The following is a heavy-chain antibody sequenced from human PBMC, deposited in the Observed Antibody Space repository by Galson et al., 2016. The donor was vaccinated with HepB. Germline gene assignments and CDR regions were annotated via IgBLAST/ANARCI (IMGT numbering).Heavy chain of an antibody. CDR3: AREADFYDSTGYFPPFAY. V-gene: IGHV3-48*02. CDR1: GFTSSRYN. CDR2: ISISCSTV. J-gene: IGHJ4*02. Sequence: SLRLSCAGSGFTSSRYNMNWVRQAPGKGLEWLADISISCSTVYYADSVKGRFTISRENDKNSVYLQMDSLRDEYTAVYYCAREADFYDSTGYFPPFAYWGQGILVTVSS. D-gene: IGHD3-22*01.